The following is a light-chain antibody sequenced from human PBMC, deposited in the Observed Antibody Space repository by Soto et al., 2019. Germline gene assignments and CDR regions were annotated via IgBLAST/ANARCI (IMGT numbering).Light chain of an antibody. CDR1: SSDIGGYNY. CDR3: SSYTSSNTLV. CDR2: EVT. Sequence: QSVLTQPASVSGSPGQSITISCTGGSSDIGGYNYVSWFQQHPGKAPKLMIYEVTNRPSGVSNRFSGSKSGSTASLTISGLQAEDEADYYCSSYTSSNTLVFGTGTKPPS. J-gene: IGLJ1*01. V-gene: IGLV2-14*01.